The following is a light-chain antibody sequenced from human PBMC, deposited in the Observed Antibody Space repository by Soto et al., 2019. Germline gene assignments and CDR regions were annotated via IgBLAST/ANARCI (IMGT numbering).Light chain of an antibody. Sequence: DIVMTQSPDSLALSLGERATINCQSSQSLLYTSNDKKYLAWYQQKPGQPPKLLIYWASYRESGVPDRFSGSGSGTDFTLEISRVETDDVGIYYCMQSTQLPPTFGQGTRLEIK. CDR2: WAS. V-gene: IGKV4-1*01. CDR3: MQSTQLPPT. CDR1: QSLLYTSNDKKY. J-gene: IGKJ5*01.